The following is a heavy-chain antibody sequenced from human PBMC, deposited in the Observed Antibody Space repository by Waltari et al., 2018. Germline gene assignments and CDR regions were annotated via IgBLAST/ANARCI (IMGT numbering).Heavy chain of an antibody. CDR2: INPNSGGT. CDR3: ARSSDYYDSSPFDY. CDR1: GYTFTGYY. J-gene: IGHJ4*02. Sequence: QVQLVQSGAEVKKPGSSVKVSCKASGYTFTGYYMHWVRQAPGQGLEWMGWINPNSGGTNYAQKFQGWVTMTRDTYISTAYMELRRLRSDDTAVYYCARSSDYYDSSPFDYWGQGTLVTVSS. D-gene: IGHD3-22*01. V-gene: IGHV1-2*04.